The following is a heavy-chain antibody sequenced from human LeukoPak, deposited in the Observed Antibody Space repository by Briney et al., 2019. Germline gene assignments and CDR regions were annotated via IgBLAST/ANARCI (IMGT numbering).Heavy chain of an antibody. J-gene: IGHJ4*02. D-gene: IGHD2-2*01. V-gene: IGHV3-7*03. CDR3: ARVRYCGSSSCNHFDS. CDR1: GFTFSNYF. Sequence: GGSLRLSCAASGFTFSNYFMSWVRQAPGKGLEWVANIKQDGSEKYYVDSVKGRFTISRDNARDSLYLQMNSLRAEDTAEYYCARVRYCGSSSCNHFDSWGQGTLVTVSS. CDR2: IKQDGSEK.